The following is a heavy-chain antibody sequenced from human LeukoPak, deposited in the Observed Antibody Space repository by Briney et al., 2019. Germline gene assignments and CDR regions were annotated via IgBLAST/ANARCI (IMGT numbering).Heavy chain of an antibody. CDR1: GNSFGDYY. V-gene: IGHV4-38-2*02. CDR2: IYYSGST. D-gene: IGHD3-22*01. Sequence: PSETLSLTCTVSGNSFGDYYWGWIRQPPGKGLEWIGSIYYSGSTYYNPSLKSRVTISVDTSKNQFSLKLSSVTAADTAVYYCARDRAGSGYYNYYYYYYMDVWGKGTTVTVSS. CDR3: ARDRAGSGYYNYYYYYYMDV. J-gene: IGHJ6*03.